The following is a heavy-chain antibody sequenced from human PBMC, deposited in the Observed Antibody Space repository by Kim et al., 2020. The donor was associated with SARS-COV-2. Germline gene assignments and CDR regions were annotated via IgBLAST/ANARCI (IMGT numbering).Heavy chain of an antibody. CDR3: ARDTLSSGWYQSFDY. D-gene: IGHD6-19*01. J-gene: IGHJ4*02. Sequence: SVKVSCKASGGTFSSYAISWVRQAPGQGLEWMGGIIPIFGTANYAQKFQGRVTITADESTSTAYMELSSLRSEDTAVYYCARDTLSSGWYQSFDYWGQGTLVTVSS. V-gene: IGHV1-69*13. CDR1: GGTFSSYA. CDR2: IIPIFGTA.